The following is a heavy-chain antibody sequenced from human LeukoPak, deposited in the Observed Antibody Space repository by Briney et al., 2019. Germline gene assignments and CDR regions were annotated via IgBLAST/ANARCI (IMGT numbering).Heavy chain of an antibody. CDR3: ARDLATVMDY. Sequence: PGGSLRLSCAASGFTFSKHAMSWVRQAPGKGLEWVSLITGSGGVTNYAGSAKGRFTISRDNAKNSLYLQMNSLRAEDTAVYYCARDLATVMDYWGQGTLVTVSS. D-gene: IGHD4-11*01. CDR2: ITGSGGVT. CDR1: GFTFSKHA. J-gene: IGHJ4*02. V-gene: IGHV3-23*01.